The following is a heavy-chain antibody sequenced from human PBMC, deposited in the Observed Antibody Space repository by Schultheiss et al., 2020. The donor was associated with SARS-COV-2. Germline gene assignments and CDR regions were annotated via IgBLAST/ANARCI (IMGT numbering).Heavy chain of an antibody. CDR1: GGSFSDNY. J-gene: IGHJ4*02. Sequence: SQTLSLTCGVYGGSFSDNYWTWIRQTPGKGLEWIGEINHSGSTNYNPSFKSRVAISVDTSKNQFSLKLSSVTAADTAVYYCARDQSIVAATTGTFVEYFDSWGRGTLVTVSS. V-gene: IGHV4-34*01. CDR3: ARDQSIVAATTGTFVEYFDS. D-gene: IGHD6-13*01. CDR2: INHSGST.